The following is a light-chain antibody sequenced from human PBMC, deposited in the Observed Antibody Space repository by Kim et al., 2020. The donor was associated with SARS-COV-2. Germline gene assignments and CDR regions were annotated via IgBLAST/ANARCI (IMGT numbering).Light chain of an antibody. Sequence: SYELTQPPSVSVSPGQTASVTCSGDNLGQKFVYWYQQRPGQSPVVVIYQDNKRPAGTPERFSGSNSGNTATLTISGTQAMDEADYLCQAWDRDNTYVFGT. CDR1: NLGQKF. J-gene: IGLJ1*01. CDR3: QAWDRDNTYV. CDR2: QDN. V-gene: IGLV3-1*01.